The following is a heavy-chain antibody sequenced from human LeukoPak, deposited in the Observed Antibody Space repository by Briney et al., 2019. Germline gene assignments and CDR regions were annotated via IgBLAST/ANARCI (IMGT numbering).Heavy chain of an antibody. J-gene: IGHJ4*02. CDR2: IHYSGST. V-gene: IGHV4-59*01. Sequence: SETLSLTCTVSGGSITNYYWSWIRQPPGTGLEWLAYIHYSGSTNSNPSLKSRVTISVDTSKNQFSLKLSSVTAADTAVYYCARDACSGGSCYLGGFDYWGQGTLVTVSS. D-gene: IGHD2-15*01. CDR1: GGSITNYY. CDR3: ARDACSGGSCYLGGFDY.